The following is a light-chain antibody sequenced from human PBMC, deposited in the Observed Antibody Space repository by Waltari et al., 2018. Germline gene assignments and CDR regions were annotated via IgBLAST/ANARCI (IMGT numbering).Light chain of an antibody. CDR2: EVS. CDR1: SSDVGGYTY. CDR3: SSYRSSNTVV. Sequence: QSALTQPASVSGSPGQSITISCTGTSSDVGGYTYVSWYQQHPGKAPKLMIYEVSNRPSGISNRFSGSKSGNTASLTISGLQAEDEADYYCSSYRSSNTVVFGGGTKLTVL. J-gene: IGLJ2*01. V-gene: IGLV2-14*01.